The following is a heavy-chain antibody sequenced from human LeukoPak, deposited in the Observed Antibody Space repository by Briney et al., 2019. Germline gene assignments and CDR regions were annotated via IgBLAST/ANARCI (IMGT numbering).Heavy chain of an antibody. V-gene: IGHV3-33*01. J-gene: IGHJ5*02. CDR1: GFTFSSYG. Sequence: GGSLRLSCAAPGFTFSSYGMHWVRQAPGKGLEWVAVIWYDGSNKYYADSVKGRFTISRDNSKNTLYLQMNSLRAEDTAVYYCARGKITMIVESWGQGTLVTVSS. CDR2: IWYDGSNK. D-gene: IGHD3-22*01. CDR3: ARGKITMIVES.